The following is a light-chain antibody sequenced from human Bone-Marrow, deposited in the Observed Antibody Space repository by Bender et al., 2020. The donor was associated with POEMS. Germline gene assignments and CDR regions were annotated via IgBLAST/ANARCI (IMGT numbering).Light chain of an antibody. CDR2: QDT. CDR1: GEEY. V-gene: IGLV3-1*01. CDR3: QSWGSNTAV. J-gene: IGLJ2*01. Sequence: GEEYACWYQQKPGQSPVVVIYQDTKRPSGIPERFSGSTSGNTASLTISGTQTMDEADYYCQSWGSNTAVFGGGTKLTV.